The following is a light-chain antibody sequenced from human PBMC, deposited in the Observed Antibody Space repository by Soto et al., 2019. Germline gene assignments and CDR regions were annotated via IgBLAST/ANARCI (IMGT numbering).Light chain of an antibody. V-gene: IGKV1-33*01. J-gene: IGKJ3*01. CDR1: QDIGKF. Sequence: DVQMTQSPSSLSASVGDRITITCQASQDIGKFLNWYQQKPGKAPKILIYDGSNLETGVPGRFSGGGSGTHFTFTISSLQPEDIGTYYCQQYDNAVFTFGPGTKVDLK. CDR3: QQYDNAVFT. CDR2: DGS.